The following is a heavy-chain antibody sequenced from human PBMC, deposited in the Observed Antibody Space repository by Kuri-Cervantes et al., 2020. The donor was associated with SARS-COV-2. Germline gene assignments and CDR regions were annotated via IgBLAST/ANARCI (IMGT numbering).Heavy chain of an antibody. CDR3: AVPAAMHSYTAHALDI. CDR1: GYTFTGYY. V-gene: IGHV1-2*02. D-gene: IGHD2-2*01. CDR2: INPNSGGT. J-gene: IGHJ3*02. Sequence: ASVKVSCKASGYTFTGYYMHWVRQAPGQGLEWMGWINPNSGGTNYAQKFQGRVTMTTDTSTSTAYMELRSLRSDDTAVYYCAVPAAMHSYTAHALDIWGQGTMVTVSS.